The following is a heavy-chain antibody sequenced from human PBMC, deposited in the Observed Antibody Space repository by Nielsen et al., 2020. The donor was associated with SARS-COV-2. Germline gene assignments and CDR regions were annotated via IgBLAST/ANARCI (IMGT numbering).Heavy chain of an antibody. Sequence: GESLKISCAASGFTFSNFPMHWVRQAPGQGLEWLAIISYDGTNEHYADSVRGRFTVSRDNSKDTLYLQLNRLRPEDTAVYFCARETIDYTSSFVDLWGQGTLVTVSP. J-gene: IGHJ5*02. V-gene: IGHV3-30-3*01. CDR2: ISYDGTNE. D-gene: IGHD4-11*01. CDR1: GFTFSNFP. CDR3: ARETIDYTSSFVDL.